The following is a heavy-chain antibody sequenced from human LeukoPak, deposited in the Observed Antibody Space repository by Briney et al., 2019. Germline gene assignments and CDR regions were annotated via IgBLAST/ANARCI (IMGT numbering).Heavy chain of an antibody. J-gene: IGHJ4*02. CDR3: ARDYSGAGTVGATSGY. D-gene: IGHD1-26*01. CDR2: IYYSGNT. CDR1: GGSISSSSFY. Sequence: SETLSLTCSVSGGSISSSSFYWGWIRQPPGTGLEWIGTIYYSGNTFYNPSLKSRVTISVDTSKNQFSMKLTSVTAADTAMYYCARDYSGAGTVGATSGYWGQGTLVTVSS. V-gene: IGHV4-39*02.